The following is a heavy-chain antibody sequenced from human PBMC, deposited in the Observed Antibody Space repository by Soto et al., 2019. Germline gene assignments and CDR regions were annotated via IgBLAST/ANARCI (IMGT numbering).Heavy chain of an antibody. CDR1: SDSISSYY. CDR2: TDYSGNT. Sequence: QVQLQESGPGLVRPSETLSLTCTVSSDSISSYYWIWIRQSPGKGLEWIGYTDYSGNTNYNPSLKSRVTKSGDTSKNQFSLRLSSVTAADTAVYYFARAVGDPLYYLDYWGQGTLVTVSS. V-gene: IGHV4-59*08. J-gene: IGHJ4*02. D-gene: IGHD6-19*01. CDR3: ARAVGDPLYYLDY.